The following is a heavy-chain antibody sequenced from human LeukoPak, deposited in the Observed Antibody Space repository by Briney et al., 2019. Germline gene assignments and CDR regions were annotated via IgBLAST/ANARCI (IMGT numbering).Heavy chain of an antibody. D-gene: IGHD6-19*01. CDR3: ARGAVAGTAADY. CDR2: IYYSGST. V-gene: IGHV4-59*01. Sequence: PSETLSLTCSDSGGSISSYYWSWIRQPPGKGLEWIGYIYYSGSTNYNPSLKSRVTISVDTSKNQFSLKLSSVTAADTAVYYCARGAVAGTAADYWGQGTLVTVSS. CDR1: GGSISSYY. J-gene: IGHJ4*02.